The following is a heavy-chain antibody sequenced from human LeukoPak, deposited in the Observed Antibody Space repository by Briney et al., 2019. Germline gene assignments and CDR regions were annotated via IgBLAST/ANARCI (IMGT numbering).Heavy chain of an antibody. V-gene: IGHV3-7*04. CDR3: ARGLTRSDY. CDR1: GFTFISYW. J-gene: IGHJ4*02. CDR2: IKEDGSQK. Sequence: PGGSLRLSCAASGFTFISYWMSWVRQSPGKGLEWVANIKEDGSQKYYVDSVKGRFTISRDNAKNSLYLQMNSLRGEDTAVYYCARGLTRSDYWGQGTLVTVSS.